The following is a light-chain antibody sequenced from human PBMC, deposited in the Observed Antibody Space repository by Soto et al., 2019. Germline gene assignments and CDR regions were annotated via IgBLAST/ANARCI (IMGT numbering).Light chain of an antibody. Sequence: QSVLTQSPSVSGAPGQRVTISCTGSSSNIGAGYDVHWYQQLPGTAPKLLIYGNSNRPSGVPDRFSGSKSGTSASLAITGLQAEDEADYYCQSYDSSLSGSVFVGGTKVTVL. CDR1: SSNIGAGYD. V-gene: IGLV1-40*01. CDR2: GNS. CDR3: QSYDSSLSGSV. J-gene: IGLJ2*01.